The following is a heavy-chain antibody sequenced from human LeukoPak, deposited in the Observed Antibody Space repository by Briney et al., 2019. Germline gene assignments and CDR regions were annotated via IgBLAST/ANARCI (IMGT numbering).Heavy chain of an antibody. J-gene: IGHJ4*02. CDR2: ISGSGDST. D-gene: IGHD2-2*01. Sequence: GGSLRLSCAASGFTFSDYGMSWVRQAPGKGLEWVSTISGSGDSTYYADSVKGRFTISRDNSRNTLYLQMNGLRAGDTAVYYCAKSFRSTSLDYWGQGTLVTVSS. CDR1: GFTFSDYG. CDR3: AKSFRSTSLDY. V-gene: IGHV3-23*01.